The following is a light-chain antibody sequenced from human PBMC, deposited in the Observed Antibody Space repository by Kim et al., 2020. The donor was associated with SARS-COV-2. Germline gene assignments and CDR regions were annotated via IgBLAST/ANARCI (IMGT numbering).Light chain of an antibody. Sequence: SYELTQPPSVSVSPGQTARITCSGDALPKQYAYWYQQKPGQAPVLVIYKDSERPSGIPERFSGSSSGTTVTLTISGVQAEDEVDYYCQSADSSVWVFGGGTQLTVL. CDR1: ALPKQY. CDR2: KDS. V-gene: IGLV3-25*03. J-gene: IGLJ3*02. CDR3: QSADSSVWV.